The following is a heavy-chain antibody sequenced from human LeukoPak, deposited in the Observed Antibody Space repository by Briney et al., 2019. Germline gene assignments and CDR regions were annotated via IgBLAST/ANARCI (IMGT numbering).Heavy chain of an antibody. D-gene: IGHD3-22*01. V-gene: IGHV4-34*01. CDR2: TNHSGST. J-gene: IGHJ4*02. CDR3: ARGRDYYDSSGYYYVSDYFDY. Sequence: SETLSLTCAVYGGSFSGYYWSWIRQPPGKGLEWIGETNHSGSTNYNPSLKSRVTISVDTSKNQFSLKLSSVTAADTAVYYCARGRDYYDSSGYYYVSDYFDYWGQGTLVTVSS. CDR1: GGSFSGYY.